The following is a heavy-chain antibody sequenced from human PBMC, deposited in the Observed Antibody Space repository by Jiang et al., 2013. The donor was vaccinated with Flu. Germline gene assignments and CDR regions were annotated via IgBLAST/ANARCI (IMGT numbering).Heavy chain of an antibody. J-gene: IGHJ1*01. CDR1: GFTFSSYS. Sequence: LSCAASGFTFSSYSMQWVRQAPGKGLEYIASISSNGGSTYHANSVKGRFTISRDNSKNTFYLQMGGVRAEDMAVYYCARAIDVAAAGTIYFQHWGQGTLVTVSS. CDR2: ISSNGGST. D-gene: IGHD6-13*01. CDR3: ARAIDVAAAGTIYFQH. V-gene: IGHV3-64*01.